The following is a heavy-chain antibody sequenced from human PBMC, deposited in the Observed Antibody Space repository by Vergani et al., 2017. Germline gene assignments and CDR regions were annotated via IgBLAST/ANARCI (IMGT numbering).Heavy chain of an antibody. V-gene: IGHV1-46*03. CDR1: GYTFTSYY. Sequence: QVQLVQSGAEVKKPGASVKVSCKASGYTFTSYYMHWVRQAPGQGLEWMGIINPSGGSTSYAQKFQGRVTMTRDTSTSTVYMELSSLRSEDTAVYYCARGLEDYDILTGSAYWGQGTLVTVSS. D-gene: IGHD3-9*01. CDR3: ARGLEDYDILTGSAY. J-gene: IGHJ4*02. CDR2: INPSGGST.